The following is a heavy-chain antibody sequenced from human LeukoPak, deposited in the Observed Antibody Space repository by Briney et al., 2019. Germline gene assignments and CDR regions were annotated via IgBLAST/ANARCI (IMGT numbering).Heavy chain of an antibody. Sequence: GGSLRLSCAASGFTFSNYALHWVRQAPGKGLEWVALISYDGSKIYYADSVKGRFTISRDNSKNTLYLQMNSLRAEDTAVYYCVRGAYSSSWLNFDYWGQGTLVTVSS. D-gene: IGHD6-13*01. CDR1: GFTFSNYA. CDR2: ISYDGSKI. V-gene: IGHV3-30*04. J-gene: IGHJ4*02. CDR3: VRGAYSSSWLNFDY.